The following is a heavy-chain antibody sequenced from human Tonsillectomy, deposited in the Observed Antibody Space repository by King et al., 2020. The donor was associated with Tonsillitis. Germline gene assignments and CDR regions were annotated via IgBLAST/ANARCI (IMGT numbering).Heavy chain of an antibody. D-gene: IGHD2-15*01. CDR1: GFLFSGYW. V-gene: IGHV3-7*01. J-gene: IGHJ6*04. CDR3: ARDFWTGDIVVVAAMDV. Sequence: VQLVESGGDLVQPGGSLRLSCAGSGFLFSGYWMSWVRQAPGKGLEWVANIKEDGTEKNYVDSVKGRLTISRDNAKNSLYLQINSLRAEDTAVYYCARDFWTGDIVVVAAMDVWGKGTTVTVSS. CDR2: IKEDGTEK.